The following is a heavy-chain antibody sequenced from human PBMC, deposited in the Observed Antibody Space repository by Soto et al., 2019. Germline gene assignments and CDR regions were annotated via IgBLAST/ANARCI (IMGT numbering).Heavy chain of an antibody. J-gene: IGHJ5*02. CDR1: GYTFTSYG. V-gene: IGHV1-18*01. CDR3: ARDIEGAAAGNWFDP. D-gene: IGHD6-13*01. CDR2: ISAYNGNT. Sequence: ASVKVSCKASGYTFTSYGISWVRQAPGQGLEWMGWISAYNGNTNYAQKLQGRVTMTTDTSTSTAYMGLRSLRSDDTAVYYCARDIEGAAAGNWFDPWGQGTLVTVSS.